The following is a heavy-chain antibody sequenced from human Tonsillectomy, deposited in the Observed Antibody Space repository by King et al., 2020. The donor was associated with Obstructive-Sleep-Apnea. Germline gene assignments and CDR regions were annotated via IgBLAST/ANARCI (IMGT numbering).Heavy chain of an antibody. CDR3: AGGFDYGGNRFDY. V-gene: IGHV3-21*01. CDR1: GFTFSSYS. D-gene: IGHD4-23*01. CDR2: ISSSTSYI. Sequence: DVQLVESGGGLVKPGGSLRLSCAASGFTFSSYSMNWVRQAPGKVLEWVSSISSSTSYIYYSDSVKGRFTISRDNPKNSLYLQMNSLRAEDTAVYYCAGGFDYGGNRFDYWGQGTLVTVSS. J-gene: IGHJ4*02.